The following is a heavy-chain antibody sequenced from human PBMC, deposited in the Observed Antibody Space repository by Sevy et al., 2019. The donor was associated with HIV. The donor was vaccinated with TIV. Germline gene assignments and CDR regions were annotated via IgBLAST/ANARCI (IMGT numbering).Heavy chain of an antibody. Sequence: GGSLRLSCVGSGFIFSNYDMHWVRQRTGKGLEWVASIGTLADTFYPDSVKGRFTISRENAKNSLFLQMNDLRVGDTAVYFCTRQGILPYGSGKAFDIWGRGTTVTVSS. CDR1: GFIFSNYD. CDR2: IGTLADT. V-gene: IGHV3-13*01. CDR3: TRQGILPYGSGKAFDI. D-gene: IGHD3-10*01. J-gene: IGHJ3*02.